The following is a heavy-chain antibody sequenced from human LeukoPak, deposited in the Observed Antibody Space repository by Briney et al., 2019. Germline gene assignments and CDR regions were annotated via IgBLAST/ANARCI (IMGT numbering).Heavy chain of an antibody. CDR2: IYTTGST. J-gene: IGHJ4*02. Sequence: SQTLSLTCTVSGGSISSGSYYWSWIRQPAGKGLEWIGRIYTTGSTNYNPSLKSRVTISVDTSKNQFSLKLSSVTAADTAVYYCARVLGSNPFDYWGQGTLDTVSS. V-gene: IGHV4-61*02. CDR1: GGSISSGSYY. D-gene: IGHD4-11*01. CDR3: ARVLGSNPFDY.